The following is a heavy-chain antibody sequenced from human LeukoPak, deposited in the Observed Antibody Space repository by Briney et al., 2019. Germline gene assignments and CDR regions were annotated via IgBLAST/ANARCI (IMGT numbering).Heavy chain of an antibody. J-gene: IGHJ3*02. CDR2: IYYSGST. D-gene: IGHD3-10*01. CDR3: ASHVLLWFGELYAFDI. Sequence: SETLSLTCAVYGGSFSGYYWVWIRQPPGKGLEWIGSIYYSGSTYYNPSLKSRVTISVDTSKNQFSLKLSSVTAADTAVYYCASHVLLWFGELYAFDIWGQGTMVTVSS. V-gene: IGHV4-39*01. CDR1: GGSFSGYY.